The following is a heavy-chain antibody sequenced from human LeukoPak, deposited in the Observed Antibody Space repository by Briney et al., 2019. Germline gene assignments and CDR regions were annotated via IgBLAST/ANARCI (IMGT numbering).Heavy chain of an antibody. J-gene: IGHJ4*02. D-gene: IGHD3-10*01. CDR3: AREGDFYGSGSYVAY. Sequence: PSETLSLTCTVSGGSISSYYWSWIRQPAGKGLEWIGRIYTSGSTNYNPSLKSRVTMSVDTSKNQFSLKLSSVTAADTAVYYCAREGDFYGSGSYVAYWGQGTLVTVPS. V-gene: IGHV4-4*07. CDR1: GGSISSYY. CDR2: IYTSGST.